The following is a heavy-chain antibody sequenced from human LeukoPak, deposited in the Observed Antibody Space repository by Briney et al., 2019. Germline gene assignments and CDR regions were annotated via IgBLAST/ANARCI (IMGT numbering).Heavy chain of an antibody. CDR3: ASGRVVWSGYCFGY. Sequence: GGSLRLSCAASGFTFSSYAMSWVRQAPGKGLEWVSAISGSGGSTYYADSVKGRFIISRDNSKNTLYLQMNSLRAEDTAVYYCASGRVVWSGYCFGYWGHGTLVTVSS. CDR2: ISGSGGST. CDR1: GFTFSSYA. V-gene: IGHV3-23*01. D-gene: IGHD3-3*01. J-gene: IGHJ4*01.